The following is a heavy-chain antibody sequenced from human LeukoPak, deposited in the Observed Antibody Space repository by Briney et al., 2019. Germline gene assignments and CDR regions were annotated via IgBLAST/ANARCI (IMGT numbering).Heavy chain of an antibody. CDR2: ISGSGAGT. V-gene: IGHV3-23*01. Sequence: GGSLRLSCAASGFTVASYAMTWVRQAPGKGLEWVSVISGSGAGTFYADSVKGRFIISRDNSKNTLYLQTSSLRAEDTAVYYCAKGEGGSGSSYNSLDYWGQGTLVTVSS. CDR3: AKGEGGSGSSYNSLDY. D-gene: IGHD3-10*01. J-gene: IGHJ4*02. CDR1: GFTVASYA.